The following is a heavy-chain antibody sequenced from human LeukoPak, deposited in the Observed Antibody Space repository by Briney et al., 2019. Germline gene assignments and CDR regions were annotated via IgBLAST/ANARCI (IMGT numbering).Heavy chain of an antibody. V-gene: IGHV3-43*02. CDR3: AKMAHYYDSSGQAFDY. Sequence: PGGSLRLSCAASVFTYDDYAMHWLRQAPGKGLEWVSLISGDGGSTYYADSVKGRFTISRDNSKNSLYLQINSLRTEDTALYYCAKMAHYYDSSGQAFDYWGQGTLVTVSS. D-gene: IGHD3-22*01. CDR1: VFTYDDYA. J-gene: IGHJ4*02. CDR2: ISGDGGST.